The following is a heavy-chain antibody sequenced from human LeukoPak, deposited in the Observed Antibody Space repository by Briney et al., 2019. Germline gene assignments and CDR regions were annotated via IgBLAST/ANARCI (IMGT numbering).Heavy chain of an antibody. D-gene: IGHD3-3*01. CDR2: ISWNSGTI. CDR1: GFTFDDYA. CDR3: ARDLPYYDFWSGYYTDWFDP. Sequence: PGGSLRLSCAASGFTFDDYAMHWVRQVPGKGLEWVSGISWNSGTIGYADPVKGRFTISRDNAKNSLYLQMNSLRAEDTAVYYCARDLPYYDFWSGYYTDWFDPWGQGTLVTVSS. V-gene: IGHV3-9*01. J-gene: IGHJ5*02.